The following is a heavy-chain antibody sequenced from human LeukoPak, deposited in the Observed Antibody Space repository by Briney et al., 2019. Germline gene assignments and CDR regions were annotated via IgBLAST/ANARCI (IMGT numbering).Heavy chain of an antibody. V-gene: IGHV4-34*01. J-gene: IGHJ4*02. CDR2: INHSGST. CDR1: GGSISSYY. D-gene: IGHD2-8*02. CDR3: ARGLVAPAD. Sequence: SETLSLTCTVSGGSISSYYWSWIRQPPGKGLEWIAEINHSGSTNYNPSLKSRVTISVDTSKNQFSLKLSSVTAADTAVYYCARGLVAPADWGQGTLVTVSS.